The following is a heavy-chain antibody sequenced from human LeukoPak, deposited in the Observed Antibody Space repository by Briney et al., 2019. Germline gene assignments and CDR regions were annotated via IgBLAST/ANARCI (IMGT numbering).Heavy chain of an antibody. D-gene: IGHD3-22*01. Sequence: GGSLRLSCAASGFTFSSHSMNWVRQAPGKGLEWVSYISSSSSTIYYADSVKGRFTISRDNAKNSLYLQMNSLRAEDTAVYYCARGAYYYEDWGQGALVTVSS. J-gene: IGHJ4*02. CDR2: ISSSSSTI. CDR1: GFTFSSHS. V-gene: IGHV3-48*01. CDR3: ARGAYYYED.